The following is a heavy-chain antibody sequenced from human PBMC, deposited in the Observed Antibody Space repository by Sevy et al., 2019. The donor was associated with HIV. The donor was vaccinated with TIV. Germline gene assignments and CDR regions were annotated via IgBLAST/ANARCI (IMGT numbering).Heavy chain of an antibody. V-gene: IGHV3-33*01. Sequence: GGSLRLSCAASGFTFSSYGMHWVRQAPGKGLEWVAVIWYDGSNKYYADSVKGRFTISRDNSKNTLYLQMNSLRAEETAVYYCARGRGTGKYSSSWYGGYWGQGTLVTVSS. CDR3: ARGRGTGKYSSSWYGGY. D-gene: IGHD6-13*01. CDR2: IWYDGSNK. CDR1: GFTFSSYG. J-gene: IGHJ4*02.